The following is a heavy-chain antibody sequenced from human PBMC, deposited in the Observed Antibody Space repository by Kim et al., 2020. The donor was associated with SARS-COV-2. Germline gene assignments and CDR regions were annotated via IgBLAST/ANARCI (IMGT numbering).Heavy chain of an antibody. CDR1: GFTFSSYW. Sequence: GGSLRLSCAASGFTFSSYWMHWVRQAPGKGLVWVSRINSDGSSTSYADSVKGRFTISRDNAKNTLYLQMNSLRAEDTAVYYCAREKSHSGSLDAFDIWGQGTMVTVSS. CDR3: AREKSHSGSLDAFDI. V-gene: IGHV3-74*01. D-gene: IGHD1-26*01. CDR2: INSDGSST. J-gene: IGHJ3*02.